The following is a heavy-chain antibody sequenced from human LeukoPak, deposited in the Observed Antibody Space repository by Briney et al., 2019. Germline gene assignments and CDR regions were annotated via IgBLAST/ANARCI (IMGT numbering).Heavy chain of an antibody. V-gene: IGHV4-4*07. CDR2: IYTSGST. D-gene: IGHD3-3*01. Sequence: PSETLSLTCTVSGASSSSHYWSWIRQPAGKGLEWIGRIYTSGSTNYNPSLKSRVTMSVDTSKNQFSLKLSSVTAADTAVYYCARDQPIFWSGFGYYYYGMDVWGQGTTVTVSS. CDR3: ARDQPIFWSGFGYYYYGMDV. J-gene: IGHJ6*02. CDR1: GASSSSHY.